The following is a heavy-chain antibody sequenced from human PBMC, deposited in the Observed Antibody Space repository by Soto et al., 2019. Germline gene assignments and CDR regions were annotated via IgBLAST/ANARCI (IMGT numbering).Heavy chain of an antibody. CDR2: IDYDGTTT. CDR1: GFAFDSYW. J-gene: IGHJ4*02. D-gene: IGHD6-13*01. V-gene: IGHV3-74*01. Sequence: EVQLVESGGGLVQPGGSLRLSCAASGFAFDSYWMHWVRQVTGEGPVWVSRIDYDGTTTTYADSVKGRFTISRDNAKNTLYLQMNSLRAEDTAVYYCTRGPRPSSAGTGAYWGQGTLVNVSS. CDR3: TRGPRPSSAGTGAY.